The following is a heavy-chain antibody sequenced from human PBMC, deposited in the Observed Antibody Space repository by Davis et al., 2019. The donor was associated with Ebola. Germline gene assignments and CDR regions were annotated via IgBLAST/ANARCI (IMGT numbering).Heavy chain of an antibody. D-gene: IGHD3-3*01. J-gene: IGHJ4*02. V-gene: IGHV4-39*01. CDR2: IYHSGST. CDR1: GGSISSSSYY. Sequence: SETLSLTCTVSGGSISSSSYYWGRIRQPPGKGLEWIGYIYHSGSTYYNPSLKSRVTISVDRSKNQFSLKLSSVTAADTAVYYCARQLTIFGVVYDYWGQGTLVTVSS. CDR3: ARQLTIFGVVYDY.